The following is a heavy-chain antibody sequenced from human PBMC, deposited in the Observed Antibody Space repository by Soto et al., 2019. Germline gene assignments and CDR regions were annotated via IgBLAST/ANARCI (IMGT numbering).Heavy chain of an antibody. Sequence: PGGSQRLSCAASGFTCSSYAMSWVRQAPGKGLEWVSAISGSGGSTYYADSVKGRFTISRDNSKNTLYLQMNSLRAEDTAVYYCAKDLPDFWSGPRVLDYYMDVWGKGTTVTVSS. CDR2: ISGSGGST. CDR3: AKDLPDFWSGPRVLDYYMDV. V-gene: IGHV3-23*01. J-gene: IGHJ6*03. D-gene: IGHD3-3*01. CDR1: GFTCSSYA.